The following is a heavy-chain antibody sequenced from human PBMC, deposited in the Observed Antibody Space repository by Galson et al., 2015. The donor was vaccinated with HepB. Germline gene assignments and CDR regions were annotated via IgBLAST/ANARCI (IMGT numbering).Heavy chain of an antibody. D-gene: IGHD5-24*01. J-gene: IGHJ4*02. V-gene: IGHV1-18*01. CDR2: ISGYDANV. CDR3: ARGGLATIGGPTFDY. CDR1: GYTFSSFS. Sequence: SVKVSCKASGYTFSSFSISWLRQAPGQGLEWMGWISGYDANVRYAQKFQGRLTMTTDTSTSTAHLDLRSLRSDDSAVYYCARGGLATIGGPTFDYWGQGTLVTVSS.